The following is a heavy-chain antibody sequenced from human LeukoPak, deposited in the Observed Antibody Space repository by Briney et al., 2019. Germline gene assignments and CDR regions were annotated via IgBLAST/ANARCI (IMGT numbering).Heavy chain of an antibody. CDR3: ARDGRMATTDTEQFDY. D-gene: IGHD5-24*01. Sequence: GGSLRLSCAASGFSFSSYRMNWVRQAPGKGLEWVSSITSSSSHIYDADSVKGRFTISRDNAKNSLYLQMNSLRAEDTAVYYCARDGRMATTDTEQFDYWGQGTLVTVSS. J-gene: IGHJ4*02. CDR1: GFSFSSYR. CDR2: ITSSSSHI. V-gene: IGHV3-21*01.